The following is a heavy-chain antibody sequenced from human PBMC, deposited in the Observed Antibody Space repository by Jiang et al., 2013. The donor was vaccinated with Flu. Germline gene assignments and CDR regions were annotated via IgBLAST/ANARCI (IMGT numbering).Heavy chain of an antibody. CDR2: IYSDGTT. Sequence: VQLVESGGGLIQPGGSLRLSCAASGFTVSRDYMSWVRQAPGKGLEWVSVIYSDGTTYYGDSVEGRFTISRDNSKNTLSLQMNSLTGDDTAVYYCARALTWGRYGSNLYFFDSWGQGTLVTVSA. CDR1: GFTVSRDY. J-gene: IGHJ4*02. D-gene: IGHD3-16*01. CDR3: ARALTWGRYGSNLYFFDS. V-gene: IGHV3-53*01.